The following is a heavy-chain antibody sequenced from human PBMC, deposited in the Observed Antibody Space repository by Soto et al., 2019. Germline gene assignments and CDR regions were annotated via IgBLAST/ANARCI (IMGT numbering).Heavy chain of an antibody. Sequence: GASVKVSCKASGYTFTSYGISWVRQAPGQGLEWMGWISAYNGNTNYAQKLQGRVTMTTDTSTSTAYMELRSLRSDDTAVYYCARVLDYYGSGSYSAEGPPNNWFDPWGQGTLVTVSS. CDR2: ISAYNGNT. J-gene: IGHJ5*02. V-gene: IGHV1-18*01. CDR1: GYTFTSYG. CDR3: ARVLDYYGSGSYSAEGPPNNWFDP. D-gene: IGHD3-10*01.